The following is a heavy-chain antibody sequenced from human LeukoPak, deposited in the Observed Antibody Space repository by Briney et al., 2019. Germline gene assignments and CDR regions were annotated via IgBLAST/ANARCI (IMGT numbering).Heavy chain of an antibody. Sequence: GGSLRLSCAASGFTVSSNYMSWVRQAPGKGLEWVSVIYSGGSTYYADSVKGRLSISSDNSKNKLYLQMNSLRAEDTAVYYCARDEYYYGMDVWGQGTTVTVSS. V-gene: IGHV3-66*01. CDR1: GFTVSSNY. J-gene: IGHJ6*02. CDR2: IYSGGST. CDR3: ARDEYYYGMDV.